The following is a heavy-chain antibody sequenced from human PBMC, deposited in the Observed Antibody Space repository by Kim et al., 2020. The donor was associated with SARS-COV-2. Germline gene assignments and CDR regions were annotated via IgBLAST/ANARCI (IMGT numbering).Heavy chain of an antibody. CDR2: INHSGST. V-gene: IGHV4-34*01. Sequence: SETLSLTCAVYGGSFSGYYWSWIRQPPGKGLEWIGEINHSGSTNYNPSLKSRVTISVDTSKNQFSLKLSSMTAADTGVYYCAKRLEEPPGAFWYFDLWGRGTLVTVSS. J-gene: IGHJ2*01. CDR1: GGSFSGYY. D-gene: IGHD5-12*01. CDR3: AKRLEEPPGAFWYFDL.